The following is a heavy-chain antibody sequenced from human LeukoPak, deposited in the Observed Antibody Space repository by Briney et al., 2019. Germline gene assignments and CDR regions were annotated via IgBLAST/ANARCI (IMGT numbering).Heavy chain of an antibody. CDR3: MWISTGGY. J-gene: IGHJ4*02. Sequence: GGSQRLSCAASGFIVSSNSVTWVRQAPGKGLEWVSVIYSGGGTYYADSVKGRFTISRDNSKNTVYLQMNSLRPEDTAVYYCMWISTGGYWGQGTLVTVS. D-gene: IGHD5-12*01. CDR2: IYSGGGT. CDR1: GFIVSSNS. V-gene: IGHV3-53*01.